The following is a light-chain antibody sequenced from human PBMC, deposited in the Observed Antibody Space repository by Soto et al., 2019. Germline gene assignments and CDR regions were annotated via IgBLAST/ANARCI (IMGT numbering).Light chain of an antibody. CDR2: AAS. CDR3: QQYNNWPQIT. Sequence: AIQVTQSPSSLSASVGDRVTITCRASQGIRNELSWYQQKPGKAPKFLIFAASNLQSGVPSRFSGSGSGTDFTLTISSLQSEDFAAYYCQQYNNWPQITFGQGTRLEIK. J-gene: IGKJ5*01. V-gene: IGKV1-6*01. CDR1: QGIRNE.